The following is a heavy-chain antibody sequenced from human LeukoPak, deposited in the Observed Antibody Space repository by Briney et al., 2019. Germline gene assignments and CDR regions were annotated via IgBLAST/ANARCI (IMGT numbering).Heavy chain of an antibody. CDR2: IIPIFGTA. V-gene: IGHV1-69*13. D-gene: IGHD3-3*01. Sequence: ASVKVSCKASGGTFSSYAISWVRQAPGQGLEWMGGIIPIFGTANYAQKFQGRVTITADESTSTAYMELSSLRSEDTAVYYCASGGRITIFGLESRNWFDPWGQGTLVTVSS. CDR3: ASGGRITIFGLESRNWFDP. J-gene: IGHJ5*02. CDR1: GGTFSSYA.